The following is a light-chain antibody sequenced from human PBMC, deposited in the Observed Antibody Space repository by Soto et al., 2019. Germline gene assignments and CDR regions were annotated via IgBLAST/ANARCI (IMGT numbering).Light chain of an antibody. CDR1: QSVSSSY. CDR2: GAS. CDR3: QQYGSSPWT. V-gene: IGKV3-20*01. Sequence: EIVLTQSPGTLSLSPGERATLSCRASQSVSSSYLAWYQQKPGQAPRLLIYGASSRATGIPDRFSGSGSGTDFNLTISRREPEDFAVYYCQQYGSSPWTFGQGTKVEIK. J-gene: IGKJ1*01.